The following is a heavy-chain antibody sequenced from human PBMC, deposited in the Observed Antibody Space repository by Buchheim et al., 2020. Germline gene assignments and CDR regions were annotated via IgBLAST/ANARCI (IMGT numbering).Heavy chain of an antibody. CDR1: GFTFSSYE. V-gene: IGHV3-48*03. CDR2: ISSSGSTI. Sequence: EVQLVESGGGLGQPGGSLRLSCAASGFTFSSYEMKWVRQAPGKGLEWVSYISSSGSTIYYADSVKGRFTISRDNAKTTLYMQMNSLRAEDTAVYYCARDQGDFYGMDVWGQGT. J-gene: IGHJ6*02. CDR3: ARDQGDFYGMDV. D-gene: IGHD3-3*01.